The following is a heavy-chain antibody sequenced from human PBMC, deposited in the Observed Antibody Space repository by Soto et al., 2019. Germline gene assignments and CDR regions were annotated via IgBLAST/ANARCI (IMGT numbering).Heavy chain of an antibody. V-gene: IGHV3-23*01. CDR1: GFTFTSYA. Sequence: EVQLLESGGGLVQPGGSLRLSCSASGFTFTSYAMSWVRQAPGKRLEWVSTFSGDQDTTYTEGSVKARFTISRDNSKNTLYLQMNSLRDEDTAVYYCAKASLGHCTGATCYDFDYWGQGTLVTVSS. D-gene: IGHD2-8*02. CDR3: AKASLGHCTGATCYDFDY. J-gene: IGHJ4*02. CDR2: FSGDQDTT.